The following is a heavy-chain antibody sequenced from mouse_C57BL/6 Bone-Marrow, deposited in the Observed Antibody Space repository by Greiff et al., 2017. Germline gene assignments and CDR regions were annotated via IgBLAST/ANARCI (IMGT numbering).Heavy chain of an antibody. CDR2: IDPSDSYT. D-gene: IGHD4-1*02. CDR3: AREGNWDTGAMDD. CDR1: GYTFTSYW. V-gene: IGHV1-50*01. J-gene: IGHJ4*01. Sequence: VQLQQPGAELVKPGASVKLSCKASGYTFTSYWMQWVKQRPGQGLEWIGEIDPSDSYTTYNQKFKGKATLTVDTSSSTAYMQLSSLTAEDSAVFYGAREGNWDTGAMDDWGQGTSGTVSS.